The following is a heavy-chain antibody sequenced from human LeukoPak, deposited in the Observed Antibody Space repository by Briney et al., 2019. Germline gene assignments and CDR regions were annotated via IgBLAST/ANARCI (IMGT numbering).Heavy chain of an antibody. V-gene: IGHV3-74*01. J-gene: IGHJ4*02. CDR2: INERATII. CDR3: VRDLILVWTPGDDFDH. D-gene: IGHD3-16*01. CDR1: GFTYSNYW. Sequence: GGSLRLSCAASGFTYSNYWMHWVRQAPGKGLEWVSRINERATIISYADSVKGRFTISRENARNTLYLQMNSLTAEDTAVYYCVRDLILVWTPGDDFDHWGQGTLVTVSS.